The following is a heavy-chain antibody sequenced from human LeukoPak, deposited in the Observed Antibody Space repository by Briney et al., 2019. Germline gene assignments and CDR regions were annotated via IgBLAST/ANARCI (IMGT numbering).Heavy chain of an antibody. D-gene: IGHD4-17*01. V-gene: IGHV1-69*13. J-gene: IGHJ2*01. CDR3: ARDLGYGDYNL. Sequence: ASVKVSCKASGGTFSSYAISWVRQAPGQGLEWMGGIIPIFGTANYAQKFQGRVTITADESTSTAYMELSSLRSEDTAVYYCARDLGYGDYNLWGRGTLATVSS. CDR2: IIPIFGTA. CDR1: GGTFSSYA.